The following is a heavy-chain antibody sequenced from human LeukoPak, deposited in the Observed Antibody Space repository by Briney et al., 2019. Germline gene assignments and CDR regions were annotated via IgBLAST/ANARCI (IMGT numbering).Heavy chain of an antibody. CDR1: GFSASSNY. Sequence: GGSLRLSHAASGFSASSNYMSWVRQAPGKGLGRVSAIRGSGGITYYADSVRGRFTITRDNSKNPLYLEMNSERAEDTDVYYCEKERLSGSSWSARHYDYWGQGTLVTVSS. CDR2: IRGSGGIT. CDR3: EKERLSGSSWSARHYDY. D-gene: IGHD6-13*01. J-gene: IGHJ4*02. V-gene: IGHV3-23*01.